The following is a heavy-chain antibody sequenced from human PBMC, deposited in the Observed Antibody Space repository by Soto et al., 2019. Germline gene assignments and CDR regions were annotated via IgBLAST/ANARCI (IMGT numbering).Heavy chain of an antibody. CDR3: ASTPGANSGDYYYYYGMDV. D-gene: IGHD4-17*01. J-gene: IGHJ6*02. V-gene: IGHV1-69*01. CDR1: GGTFSSYA. CDR2: IIPIFGTA. Sequence: QVQLVQSGAEVKKPGSSVKVSCKASGGTFSSYAISWVRQAPGQGLEWMGGIIPIFGTANYAQKFQGRVTITADESTRTAYMELSILRSEDTAVDYCASTPGANSGDYYYYYGMDVWGQGTTVTVSS.